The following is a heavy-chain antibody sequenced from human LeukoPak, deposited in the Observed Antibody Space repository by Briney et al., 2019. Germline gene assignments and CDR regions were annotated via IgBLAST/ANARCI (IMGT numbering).Heavy chain of an antibody. V-gene: IGHV3-23*01. D-gene: IGHD5-12*01. Sequence: PGGSLRLSCAASGFTFSSYAMSWVRQAPGKGLEWVSTISGSGDSAYYADSVKGRFTISRDNAKNSLYLQMNSLRAEDTAVYYCARDGGGYRFYNWFDPWGQGTLVTVSS. CDR2: ISGSGDSA. CDR3: ARDGGGYRFYNWFDP. J-gene: IGHJ5*02. CDR1: GFTFSSYA.